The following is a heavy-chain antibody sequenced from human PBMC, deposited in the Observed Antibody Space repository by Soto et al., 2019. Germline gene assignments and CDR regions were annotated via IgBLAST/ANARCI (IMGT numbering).Heavy chain of an antibody. D-gene: IGHD2-21*02. CDR1: GFTFSSYA. CDR3: ARDIGGNSEYYFDY. Sequence: QVQLVESRGGVVQPGRSLRLSCAASGFTFSSYAMHWVRQAPGKGLEWVAVISYDGSNKYYADSVKGRFTISRDNSKNTLYLQMNSLRAEDTAVYYCARDIGGNSEYYFDYWGQGTLVTVSS. J-gene: IGHJ4*02. V-gene: IGHV3-30-3*01. CDR2: ISYDGSNK.